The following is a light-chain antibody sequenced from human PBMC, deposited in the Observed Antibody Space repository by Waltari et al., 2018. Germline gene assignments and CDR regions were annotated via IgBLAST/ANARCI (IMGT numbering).Light chain of an antibody. CDR1: PLGDNF. Sequence: SYELTQPPSVSVSPGQTPTIPSPSAPLGDNFVAWYQLKSGQSPVLVIYQDMKPPPGVPERFSGSNSGNTATLTISGTQVDDEADFYCQAWDTTIVVFGGGTKLTVL. V-gene: IGLV3-1*01. CDR2: QDM. J-gene: IGLJ2*01. CDR3: QAWDTTIVV.